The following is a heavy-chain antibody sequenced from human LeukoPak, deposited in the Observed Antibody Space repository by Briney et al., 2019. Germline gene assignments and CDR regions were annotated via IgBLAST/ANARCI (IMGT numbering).Heavy chain of an antibody. J-gene: IGHJ5*02. V-gene: IGHV4-59*12. CDR1: GGSISSYY. Sequence: PSETLSLTCTVSGGSISSYYWSWIRQPPGKGLEWIAYISDIGSINYNSSLKSRVTISLDTSKNQFSLKLSSVTAADTAVYYCARGTLPNNWFDPWGQGTLVTVSS. CDR2: ISDIGSI. CDR3: ARGTLPNNWFDP.